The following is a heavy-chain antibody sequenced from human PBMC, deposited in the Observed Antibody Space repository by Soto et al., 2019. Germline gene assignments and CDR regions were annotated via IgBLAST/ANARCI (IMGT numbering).Heavy chain of an antibody. CDR1: GVTFIRYA. Sequence: SVRGSCEASGVTFIRYAISRLRQAPGPGLEWMGGIIPIFGTANYAQKFQGRVTITADESTSTAYMELSSLRSEDTAVYYCARAQRIVATTHYYYGMDVWGQGTKVTVSS. CDR2: IIPIFGTA. J-gene: IGHJ6*02. CDR3: ARAQRIVATTHYYYGMDV. V-gene: IGHV1-69*13. D-gene: IGHD5-12*01.